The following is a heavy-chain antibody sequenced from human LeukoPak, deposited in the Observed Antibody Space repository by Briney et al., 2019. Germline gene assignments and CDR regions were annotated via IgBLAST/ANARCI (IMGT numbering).Heavy chain of an antibody. CDR3: ARVDVLTIFEVVIPSWFDP. J-gene: IGHJ5*02. CDR1: GGSISSYY. D-gene: IGHD3-3*01. Sequence: PSETLSLTCTVSGGSISSYYWSWIRQPPGKGLEWIGYIYYSGSTNYNPSLKSRVTISVDTSKNQFSLKLSSVTAADTAVYYCARVDVLTIFEVVIPSWFDPWGQGTLVTVSS. CDR2: IYYSGST. V-gene: IGHV4-59*01.